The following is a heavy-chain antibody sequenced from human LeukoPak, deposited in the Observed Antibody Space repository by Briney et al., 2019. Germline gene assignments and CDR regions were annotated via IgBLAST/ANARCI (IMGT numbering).Heavy chain of an antibody. Sequence: GGSLRLSCAASGFTFSSYWMSWIRQAPGKGLEWVSYISSSGSTIYYADSVKGRFTISRDNAKNSLYLQMNSLRAEDTAVYYCARDPKTYYYGSGSSMNPYFDYWGQGTLVTVSS. V-gene: IGHV3-11*01. CDR2: ISSSGSTI. J-gene: IGHJ4*02. D-gene: IGHD3-10*01. CDR1: GFTFSSYW. CDR3: ARDPKTYYYGSGSSMNPYFDY.